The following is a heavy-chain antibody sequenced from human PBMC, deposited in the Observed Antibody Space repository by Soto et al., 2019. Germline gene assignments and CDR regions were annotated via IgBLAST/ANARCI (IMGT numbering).Heavy chain of an antibody. D-gene: IGHD5-18*01. CDR1: GASIISNNW. CDR2: IHFSGVT. V-gene: IGHV4-4*02. J-gene: IGHJ6*02. Sequence: QVHLQGSGPGLVKPSGTLSLTCTVSGASIISNNWWSWVRQSPGKGLEWIGEIHFSGVTHNNPSLKNRLSLAMDKSNNQFSLNLVSVTAADTAVYFCARGGFGDTGKDLESYHTLDVWGQGIAVTVSS. CDR3: ARGGFGDTGKDLESYHTLDV.